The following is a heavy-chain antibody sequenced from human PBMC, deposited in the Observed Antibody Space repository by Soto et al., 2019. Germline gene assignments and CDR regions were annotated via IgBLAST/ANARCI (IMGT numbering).Heavy chain of an antibody. CDR1: GGSISSYY. J-gene: IGHJ6*02. V-gene: IGHV4-59*01. D-gene: IGHD3-16*01. Sequence: ASETLSLTCTVSGGSISSYYWSWIRQPPGKGLEWIGYIYYSGSTNYNPSLKSRVTISVDTSKNQFSLKLSSLTVADTAVYYCARGRGSYNYYGMDVWGQGTTVTVSS. CDR2: IYYSGST. CDR3: ARGRGSYNYYGMDV.